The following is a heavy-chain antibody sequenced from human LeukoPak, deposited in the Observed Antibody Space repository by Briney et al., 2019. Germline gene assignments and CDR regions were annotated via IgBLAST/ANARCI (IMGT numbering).Heavy chain of an antibody. V-gene: IGHV1-69*01. Sequence: ASVKVSCKASGGTFSSYAISWVRQAPGQGLEWRGGNIPIFGTANYAQKFQGRVTITADESTSTAYMELSSLRSEDTAVYYCASQYCSGGSCYHRFDYWGQGTLVTVSS. J-gene: IGHJ4*02. CDR2: NIPIFGTA. CDR3: ASQYCSGGSCYHRFDY. D-gene: IGHD2-15*01. CDR1: GGTFSSYA.